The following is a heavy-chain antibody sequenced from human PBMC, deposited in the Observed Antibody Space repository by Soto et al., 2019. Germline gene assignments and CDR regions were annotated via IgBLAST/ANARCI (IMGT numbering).Heavy chain of an antibody. CDR1: GYSFTNYW. CDR2: IDPSDSYT. D-gene: IGHD3-10*01. J-gene: IGHJ6*02. V-gene: IGHV5-10-1*01. Sequence: GESLKISCKGSGYSFTNYWISWVRQMPGKGLEWMGRIDPSDSYTNYSPSFQGHVTISADKSISTAYLQWSSLKASDTAMYYCARGYYYGSGSYSYYYYYGMDVWGQGTTVTVSS. CDR3: ARGYYYGSGSYSYYYYYGMDV.